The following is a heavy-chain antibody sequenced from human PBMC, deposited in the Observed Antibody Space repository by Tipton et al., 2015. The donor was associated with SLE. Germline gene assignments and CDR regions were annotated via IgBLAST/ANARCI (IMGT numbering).Heavy chain of an antibody. CDR2: INHSGST. V-gene: IGHV4-34*01. D-gene: IGHD3-22*01. CDR1: GGSFSVYY. CDR3: AREPYYYDSSGYYVSWFDP. J-gene: IGHJ5*02. Sequence: TLSLTCAVYGGSFSVYYWSWIRQPPGKGLEWIGEINHSGSTNYNPSLKSRVTISVDTSKNQFSLKLSSVTAADTAVYYCAREPYYYDSSGYYVSWFDPWGQGTLVTVSS.